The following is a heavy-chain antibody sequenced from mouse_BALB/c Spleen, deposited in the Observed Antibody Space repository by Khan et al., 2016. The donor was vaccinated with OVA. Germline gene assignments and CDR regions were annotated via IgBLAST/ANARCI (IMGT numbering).Heavy chain of an antibody. V-gene: IGHV9-1*02. CDR1: GYTFTNYG. J-gene: IGHJ1*01. CDR3: ARGASYWYFDV. CDR2: INTYTGEP. Sequence: QIQLVQSGPELKKPGETVKISCKASGYTFTNYGMNWVKQAPGKGLKWMGWINTYTGEPTYTDDFKGRFAFSLETSASTAYLQINTLKNEDMATXFCARGASYWYFDVWGAGTTVTVSS.